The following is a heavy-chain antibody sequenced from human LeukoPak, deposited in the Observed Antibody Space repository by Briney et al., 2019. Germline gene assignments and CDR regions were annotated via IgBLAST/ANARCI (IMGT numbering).Heavy chain of an antibody. CDR1: GYTFTSYG. J-gene: IGHJ4*02. V-gene: IGHV1-18*01. CDR3: ARTHYYDSSGYSDY. CDR2: ISAYNGNT. Sequence: ASVKVSCKASGYTFTSYGISWVRQAPGQGLEWMGWISAYNGNTNYAQKLQGRVTMTTDTSTSTAYMELRGLRSDDTAVYYCARTHYYDSSGYSDYWGQGTLVTVSS. D-gene: IGHD3-22*01.